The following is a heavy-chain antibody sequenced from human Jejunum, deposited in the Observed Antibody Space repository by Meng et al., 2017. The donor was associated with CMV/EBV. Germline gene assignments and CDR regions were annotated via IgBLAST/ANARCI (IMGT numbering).Heavy chain of an antibody. CDR1: GFTVSSDG. Sequence: ASGFTVSSDGLHWVRQAPGKGLEWVAVIWYDGSNKYYADSVKGRFTISRDNSKNTLYLQMNNLRAEDTAVYYCARGGDSSSYYSDYWGQGTLVTVSS. V-gene: IGHV3-33*01. J-gene: IGHJ4*02. CDR3: ARGGDSSSYYSDY. CDR2: IWYDGSNK. D-gene: IGHD3-22*01.